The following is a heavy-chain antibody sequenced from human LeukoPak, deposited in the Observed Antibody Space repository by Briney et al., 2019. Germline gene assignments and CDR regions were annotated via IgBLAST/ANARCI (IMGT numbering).Heavy chain of an antibody. CDR3: ARGAQGETDAFDI. CDR1: RGSISPYY. CDR2: IYFGGGT. V-gene: IGHV4-59*01. Sequence: SETLSLTCTVSRGSISPYYWFWIRQAPGKGLEWIGYIYFGGGTTFSPSLKTRLAISVDTSKNQFSLKLSSVTAADTAVYYCARGAQGETDAFDIWGQGTMVTVSS. J-gene: IGHJ3*02.